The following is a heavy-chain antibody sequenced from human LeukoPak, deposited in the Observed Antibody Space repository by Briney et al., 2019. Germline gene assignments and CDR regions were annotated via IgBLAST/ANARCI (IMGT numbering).Heavy chain of an antibody. Sequence: GGSLRLSCGATGFTISSYWMHWVRQAPGKGLVWVSRINGDGSSTTYADSVKGRFTTSRDNAKNTLYLQMNSLRAEDTAVYYCAKDRKTGTARFYFDYWGQEPWSPSPQ. CDR2: INGDGSST. CDR1: GFTISSYW. J-gene: IGHJ4*01. V-gene: IGHV3-74*03. CDR3: AKDRKTGTARFYFDY. D-gene: IGHD1-1*01.